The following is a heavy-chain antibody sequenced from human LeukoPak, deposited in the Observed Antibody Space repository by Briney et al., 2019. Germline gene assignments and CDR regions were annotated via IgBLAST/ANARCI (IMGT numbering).Heavy chain of an antibody. CDR3: ATANSSSWSPFGY. Sequence: PSETLSLTCTVSGGSISSSNWWSWVRQPPGKGLEWIGEIYHSGSTNYNPSLKSRVTISVDKSKNQFSLKLSSVTAADTAVYYCATANSSSWSPFGYWGQGTLVTVSS. V-gene: IGHV4-4*02. D-gene: IGHD6-13*01. CDR2: IYHSGST. J-gene: IGHJ4*02. CDR1: GGSISSSNW.